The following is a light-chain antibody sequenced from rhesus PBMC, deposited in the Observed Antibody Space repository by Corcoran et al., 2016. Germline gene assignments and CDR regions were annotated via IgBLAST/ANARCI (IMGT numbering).Light chain of an antibody. CDR1: RGINNE. Sequence: DIQMTQSPSSLSVSVGDRVTVSCRASRGINNELSWYQRKPVKAPTLLFFGASLLQTGVSSRFSGSGAGTDYTLTTSNLKPEDVAIYFCLQDYTTPFTFGPGTKLDI. V-gene: IGKV1-94*01. CDR2: GAS. J-gene: IGKJ3*01. CDR3: LQDYTTPFT.